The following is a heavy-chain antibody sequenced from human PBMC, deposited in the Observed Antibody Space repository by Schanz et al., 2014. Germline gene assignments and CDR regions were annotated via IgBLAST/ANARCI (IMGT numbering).Heavy chain of an antibody. CDR2: IYHNGDT. J-gene: IGHJ4*02. CDR1: GGSLISSTW. CDR3: VRGVGAWEQRIFDY. D-gene: IGHD1-26*01. V-gene: IGHV4-4*02. Sequence: QVLLQESGPGVVKPTGTLSLTCAVSGGSLISSTWWGWVRQPPGKGLEWIGEIYHNGDTSFNPSLKSRATMSVDKSKKEFSLRLTSLTAADTALYYCVRGVGAWEQRIFDYWGKGTLVTVSS.